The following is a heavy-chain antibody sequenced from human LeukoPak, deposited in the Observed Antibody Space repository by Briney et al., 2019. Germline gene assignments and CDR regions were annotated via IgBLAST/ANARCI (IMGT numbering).Heavy chain of an antibody. Sequence: SVKVSGKASGGTFSSYAISWVRQAPGQGLEWMGGIIPIFGTANYAQKFQGRVTITTDESTSTAYMELSSLRSEDTAVYYCARTLGRRDAFDIWGQGTMVTVSS. CDR1: GGTFSSYA. D-gene: IGHD3-16*01. CDR2: IIPIFGTA. V-gene: IGHV1-69*05. CDR3: ARTLGRRDAFDI. J-gene: IGHJ3*02.